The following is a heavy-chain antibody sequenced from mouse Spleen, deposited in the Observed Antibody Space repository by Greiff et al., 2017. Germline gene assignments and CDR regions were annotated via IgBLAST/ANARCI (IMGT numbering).Heavy chain of an antibody. Sequence: QVQLQQPGAELVKPGASVKLSCKASGYTFTSYWMHWVKQRPGKGLEWIGRIYPGDGDTNYNGKFKGKATLTADKSSSTAYMQLSSLTSEDSAVYFCARFTTVVPYYFDHWGQGTTLTVSS. CDR3: ARFTTVVPYYFDH. V-gene: IGHV1-82*01. J-gene: IGHJ2*01. CDR2: IYPGDGDT. CDR1: GYTFTSYW. D-gene: IGHD1-1*01.